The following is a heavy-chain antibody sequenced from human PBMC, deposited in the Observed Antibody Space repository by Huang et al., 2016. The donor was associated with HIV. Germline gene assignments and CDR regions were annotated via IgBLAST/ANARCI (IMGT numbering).Heavy chain of an antibody. CDR2: ISYDGSNK. D-gene: IGHD5-12*01. V-gene: IGHV3-30-3*01. CDR1: RFTLSNYA. CDR3: ARDLWLRDLYYYYYMDV. J-gene: IGHJ6*03. Sequence: QVQLVESGGGVVQPGRSLRLSCAASRFTLSNYAMHLVRQAPGKGLEWVAVISYDGSNKYYADSVKGRFTISRDNSKNTLYLQMNSLRAEDTAVYYCARDLWLRDLYYYYYMDVWGKGTTVTVSS.